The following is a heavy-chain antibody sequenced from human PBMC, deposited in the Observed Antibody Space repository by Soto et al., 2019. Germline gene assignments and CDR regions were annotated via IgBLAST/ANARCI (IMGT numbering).Heavy chain of an antibody. CDR3: AGLSPMAFAFGAYYDSMDV. CDR1: GDTVSSATYY. Sequence: PSETLSLTCSVSGDTVSSATYYWSWIRPPPGKELEWIGSIYYSGATNQNPSLTSRVSISLDMSKNQVYLRLTSVTAADTAVYYCAGLSPMAFAFGAYYDSMDVWGQGTTVTVSS. J-gene: IGHJ6*02. CDR2: IYYSGAT. D-gene: IGHD3-10*01. V-gene: IGHV4-61*01.